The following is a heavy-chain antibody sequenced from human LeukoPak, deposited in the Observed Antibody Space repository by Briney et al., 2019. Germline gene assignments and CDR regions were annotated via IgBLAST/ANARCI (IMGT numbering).Heavy chain of an antibody. CDR3: VQDNVGSGWPFDY. D-gene: IGHD6-19*01. CDR2: IRYDGSNK. V-gene: IGHV3-30*02. Sequence: GGSLRLSCAASGSTFSRYGMHWVRQAPGKGLEWVAFIRYDGSNKDSADSVKGRFTISRDNSKNTLFLEMNSLRAEDTAVYYCVQDNVGSGWPFDYWGQGTLVTVSS. J-gene: IGHJ4*02. CDR1: GSTFSRYG.